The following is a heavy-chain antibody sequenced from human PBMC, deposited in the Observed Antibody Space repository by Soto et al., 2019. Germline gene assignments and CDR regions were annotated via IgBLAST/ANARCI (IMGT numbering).Heavy chain of an antibody. J-gene: IGHJ4*02. V-gene: IGHV6-1*01. D-gene: IGHD6-13*01. Sequence: SQTLSLTCAISGDSVSSNSAAWNWIRQSPSRGLEWLGRTYYRSRWYNDYAVSVRSRITVNADTSKNQFSLHLTSVTPEDTAVYYCARPGYSSTSYSSDFWGQGPLVTVSS. CDR3: ARPGYSSTSYSSDF. CDR2: TYYRSRWYN. CDR1: GDSVSSNSAA.